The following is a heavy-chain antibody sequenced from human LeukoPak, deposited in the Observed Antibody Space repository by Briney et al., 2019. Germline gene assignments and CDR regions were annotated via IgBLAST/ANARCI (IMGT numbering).Heavy chain of an antibody. D-gene: IGHD3-16*01. V-gene: IGHV4-4*07. CDR3: ARVGDYALKD. Sequence: PSETLSLTCTVSGGSISSYYWSWIRQPAGKELEWIGRIYASGSTDYNPSLKSRVTMSVDTSKNQFSLKLSSVTAADTAVYYCARVGDYALKDWGQGTLVTVSS. CDR2: IYASGST. CDR1: GGSISSYY. J-gene: IGHJ4*02.